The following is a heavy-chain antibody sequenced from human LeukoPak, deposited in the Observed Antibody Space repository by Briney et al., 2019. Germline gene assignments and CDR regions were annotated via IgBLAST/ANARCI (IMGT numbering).Heavy chain of an antibody. J-gene: IGHJ4*02. CDR1: GYTLTELS. V-gene: IGHV1-24*01. CDR2: FDPEDGET. CDR3: ATTSDSSSFPFDY. D-gene: IGHD6-6*01. Sequence: GASVKVSCRVSGYTLTELSMHWVRQAPGKGLEWMGGFDPEDGETIYAQKFQGRVTMTEDTSTDTAYMELSSLRSEDTAVYYCATTSDSSSFPFDYWGQGTLVTVSS.